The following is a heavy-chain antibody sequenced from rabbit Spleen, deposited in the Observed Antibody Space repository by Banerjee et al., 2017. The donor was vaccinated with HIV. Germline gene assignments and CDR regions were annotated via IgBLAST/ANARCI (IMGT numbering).Heavy chain of an antibody. CDR1: GFSFGDRDV. Sequence: QEQLVESGGGLVQPEGSLTLTCKASGFSFGDRDVMCWVRQAPGKGLEWIACINAATAKPVYATWAKGRFTISRTSSTTVTLRMTSLTAADTATYFCARNYVNAFDPWGPGTLVTVS. D-gene: IGHD1-1*01. J-gene: IGHJ2*01. CDR2: INAATAKP. V-gene: IGHV1S45*01. CDR3: ARNYVNAFDP.